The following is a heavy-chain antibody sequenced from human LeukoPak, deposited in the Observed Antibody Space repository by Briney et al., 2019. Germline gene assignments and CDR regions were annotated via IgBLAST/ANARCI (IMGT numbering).Heavy chain of an antibody. CDR2: ISAYNGNT. J-gene: IGHJ4*02. V-gene: IGHV1-18*01. CDR3: ARDNYYGSGSYYTGVDY. D-gene: IGHD3-10*01. CDR1: GYTFTSYG. Sequence: ASVKVSCKASGYTFTSYGISWVRQAPGQGLEWMGWISAYNGNTNYAQKLQGRVTMTIDTSTSTAYMELRSLRSDDTAVYYCARDNYYGSGSYYTGVDYWGQGTLVTVSS.